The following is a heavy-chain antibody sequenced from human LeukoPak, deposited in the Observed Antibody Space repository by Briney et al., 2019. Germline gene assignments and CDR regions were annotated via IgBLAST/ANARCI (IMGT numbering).Heavy chain of an antibody. D-gene: IGHD5-12*01. CDR2: ISAYNGNT. Sequence: EASVKVSCKASGYTFTSYGISWVRQAPGQGLEWMGWISAYNGNTNYAQKLQGRVTMTTDTSTSTAYMELRSLRSDDTAVYYCARGEATIRPYYYYGMDVWGQGTTVTVSS. CDR3: ARGEATIRPYYYYGMDV. J-gene: IGHJ6*02. V-gene: IGHV1-18*01. CDR1: GYTFTSYG.